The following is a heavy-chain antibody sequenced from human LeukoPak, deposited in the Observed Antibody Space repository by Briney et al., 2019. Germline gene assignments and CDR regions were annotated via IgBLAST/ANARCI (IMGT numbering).Heavy chain of an antibody. Sequence: GGSLRLSCVASGFTFSTYSMNWVRQAPGKGLEWVSSISSSSNYIYHADSVKGRFTISRDNAKNSLYLQMNSLRAADTAVYYCAQNFYDSSGLYFDYWGQGTLVTVSS. D-gene: IGHD3-22*01. V-gene: IGHV3-21*01. CDR2: ISSSSNYI. J-gene: IGHJ4*02. CDR1: GFTFSTYS. CDR3: AQNFYDSSGLYFDY.